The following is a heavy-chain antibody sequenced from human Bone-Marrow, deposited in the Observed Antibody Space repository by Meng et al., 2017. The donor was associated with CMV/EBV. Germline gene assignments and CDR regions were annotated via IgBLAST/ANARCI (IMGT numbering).Heavy chain of an antibody. Sequence: LPCPVSADSIITHYWWSWVRQTPGQGLEWIGEISYSGRTKYTPSLKSRVTISVDKTTNHFSLKVASVTAADTGVYFCARSPWYWSLDYWGQGNLVTVSS. CDR3: ARSPWYWSLDY. CDR2: ISYSGRT. J-gene: IGHJ4*02. CDR1: ADSIITHYW. V-gene: IGHV4-4*01. D-gene: IGHD2-8*02.